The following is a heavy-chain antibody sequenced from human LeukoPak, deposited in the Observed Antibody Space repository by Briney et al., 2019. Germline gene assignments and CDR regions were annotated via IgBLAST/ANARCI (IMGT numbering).Heavy chain of an antibody. D-gene: IGHD3-10*01. CDR2: IIPIFGTT. J-gene: IGHJ4*02. CDR1: GGAFSSYA. V-gene: IGHV1-69*13. Sequence: ASVKVSCKASGGAFSSYAISWVRQAPGQGLEWVGGIIPIFGTTNYGDKFQGRVTITAHESTSTAYMELSSLRSDDTALYYCARIIPYGSGTYYYDFWGQGTLVTVSS. CDR3: ARIIPYGSGTYYYDF.